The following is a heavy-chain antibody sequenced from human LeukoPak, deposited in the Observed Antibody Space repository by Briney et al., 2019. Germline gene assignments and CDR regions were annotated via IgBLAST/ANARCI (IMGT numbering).Heavy chain of an antibody. CDR3: AREDLITTSSGGH. Sequence: SETLSLTCTVSGGSVKTSNYYWAWIRQPPGKGLEWIATIYYNEATQFNPSLKSRLTISIDTSKNQFSLKLGSVTAADTAVYYCAREDLITTSSGGHWGHGTLVTVSS. D-gene: IGHD3-22*01. CDR2: IYYNEAT. V-gene: IGHV4-39*07. J-gene: IGHJ4*01. CDR1: GGSVKTSNYY.